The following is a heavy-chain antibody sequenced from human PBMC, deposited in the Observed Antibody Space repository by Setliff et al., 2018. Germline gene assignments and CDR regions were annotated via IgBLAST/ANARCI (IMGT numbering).Heavy chain of an antibody. CDR3: ARVGSGWYSAHYYYMDA. J-gene: IGHJ6*03. Sequence: ETLSLTCNVSGASIRNFYWTWIRQPPGKGLEWIGYVHFTGSTNYNPSLKSRVTISLDTSKNQFSLKLSSVTAADTAVYYCARVGSGWYSAHYYYMDAWGKGTSVTVSS. V-gene: IGHV4-59*01. CDR2: VHFTGST. D-gene: IGHD6-19*01. CDR1: GASIRNFY.